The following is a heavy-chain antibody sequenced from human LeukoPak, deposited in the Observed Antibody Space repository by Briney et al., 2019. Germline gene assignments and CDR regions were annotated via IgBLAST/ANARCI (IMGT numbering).Heavy chain of an antibody. D-gene: IGHD6-19*01. J-gene: IGHJ6*04. CDR3: AYGARAVAGRSYYYYYGMDV. CDR1: GGSFSGYY. CDR2: INHSGST. V-gene: IGHV4-34*01. Sequence: SETLSLTCAVYGGSFSGYYWSWIRQPPGKGLEWIGEINHSGSTNYNPSLKSLVTISVDTSKNQFSLELSSVTAADTAVYYCAYGARAVAGRSYYYYYGMDVWGKGTTVTVSS.